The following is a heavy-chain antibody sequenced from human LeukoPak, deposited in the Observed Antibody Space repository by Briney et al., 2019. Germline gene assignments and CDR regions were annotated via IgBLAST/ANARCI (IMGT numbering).Heavy chain of an antibody. Sequence: SETLSLTCTVSGGSISSYYWSWIRQPPGKGLEWIGYIYYSGSTNYNPSLKSRVTISVDTSKNQFSLKLSSVTAADTAVYYCAKDVNYYDSSGYSIFQHWGQGTLVTVSS. J-gene: IGHJ1*01. V-gene: IGHV4-59*01. CDR2: IYYSGST. CDR3: AKDVNYYDSSGYSIFQH. D-gene: IGHD3-22*01. CDR1: GGSISSYY.